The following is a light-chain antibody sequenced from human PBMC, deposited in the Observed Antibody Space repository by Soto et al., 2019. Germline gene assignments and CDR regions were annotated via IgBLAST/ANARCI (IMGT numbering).Light chain of an antibody. Sequence: DIQMTQSPSSVSASVGDRVTITCRASQGISSWLAWYQQKPGKAPKLLIYAASSLQSGVTARFSGSGSGTDLNLTLSSLQPEDFATYYSHQDNSIPLTFVEGTNEEIK. V-gene: IGKV1-12*01. CDR2: AAS. CDR3: HQDNSIPLT. J-gene: IGKJ4*01. CDR1: QGISSW.